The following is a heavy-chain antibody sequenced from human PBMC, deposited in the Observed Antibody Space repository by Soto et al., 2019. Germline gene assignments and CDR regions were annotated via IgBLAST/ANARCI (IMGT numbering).Heavy chain of an antibody. CDR1: GGTFSSYA. CDR2: IIPIFGTA. CDR3: ARVWCSGGSCYSGSGWFDH. Sequence: QVQLVQSGAEVKKPGSSVKVSCKASGGTFSSYAISWVRQAPGQGLEWMGGIIPIFGTANYAQKFQGRVTITADKSTRTAYMELSSRRSEDTVVYYCARVWCSGGSCYSGSGWFDHWGQGTLVTNSS. D-gene: IGHD2-15*01. J-gene: IGHJ5*02. V-gene: IGHV1-69*14.